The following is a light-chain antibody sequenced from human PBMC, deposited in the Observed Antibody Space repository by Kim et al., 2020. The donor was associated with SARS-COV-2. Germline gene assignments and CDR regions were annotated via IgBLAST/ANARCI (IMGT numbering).Light chain of an antibody. CDR1: SSDVGGYNY. J-gene: IGLJ3*02. CDR3: SSYTSSSTWV. CDR2: DVS. Sequence: QSALTQPASVSGSPGQSITISCTGTSSDVGGYNYVSWYQQHPGKAPKLMIYDVSNRPSGVSNRFSGSKSGNTASLTISGLQAEDEADYYCSSYTSSSTWVFGGGTQLTLL. V-gene: IGLV2-14*03.